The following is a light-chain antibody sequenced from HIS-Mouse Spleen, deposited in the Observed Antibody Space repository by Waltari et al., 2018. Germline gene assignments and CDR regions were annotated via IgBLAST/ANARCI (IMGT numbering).Light chain of an antibody. Sequence: QSALTQPASVSGSPGQSITIPCTGTSSDVGSYNLVPWYHQHPGKAPKLMIYEGSKRPSGVSNRFSGSKSGNTASLTISGLQAEDEADYYCCSYAGSSTSWVFGGGTKLTVL. CDR1: SSDVGSYNL. CDR3: CSYAGSSTSWV. V-gene: IGLV2-23*01. CDR2: EGS. J-gene: IGLJ3*02.